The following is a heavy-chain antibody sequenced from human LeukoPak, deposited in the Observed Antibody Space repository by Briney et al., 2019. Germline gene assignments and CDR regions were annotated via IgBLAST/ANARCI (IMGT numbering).Heavy chain of an antibody. V-gene: IGHV4-30-4*08. CDR2: IYYSGST. CDR3: ARFPYDFWTRSLDAFDI. CDR1: GGSISSGDYY. D-gene: IGHD3-3*01. J-gene: IGHJ3*02. Sequence: SQTLSLTCTVSGGSISSGDYYWSWIHQPPGKGLEWIGYIYYSGSTYYNPSLKSRVTISVDTSKNQFSLKLSSVTAADTAVYYCARFPYDFWTRSLDAFDIWGQGTMVTVSS.